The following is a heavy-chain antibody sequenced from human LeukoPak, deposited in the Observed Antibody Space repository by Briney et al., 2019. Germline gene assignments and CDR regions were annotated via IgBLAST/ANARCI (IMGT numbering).Heavy chain of an antibody. D-gene: IGHD3-22*01. J-gene: IGHJ5*02. CDR2: IRSNSDGGTI. CDR3: ATDFYDST. CDR1: GFAFNSRT. V-gene: IGHV3-15*01. Sequence: GGSLRLSCAASGFAFNSRTMSWVRQAPGKGLEWVGRIRSNSDGGTIDYAAPVKGRFTLSRDDSKTTLYLQMNSLQTEDTAVYYCATDFYDSTWGQGTLVTVSS.